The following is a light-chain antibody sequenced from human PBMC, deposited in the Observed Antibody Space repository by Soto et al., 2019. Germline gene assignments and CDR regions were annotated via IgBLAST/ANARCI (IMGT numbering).Light chain of an antibody. CDR3: QEYGNSPLA. V-gene: IGKV3-20*01. J-gene: IGKJ4*01. Sequence: EIALTQSPGALSLSPGERATLSCRASQSVSSSSLAWYQQKPGHAPRLLIYGASSRATGIPDRFSGSGSGTDFILTISRLEPEDFAVYYCQEYGNSPLAFGGGTKVDI. CDR2: GAS. CDR1: QSVSSSS.